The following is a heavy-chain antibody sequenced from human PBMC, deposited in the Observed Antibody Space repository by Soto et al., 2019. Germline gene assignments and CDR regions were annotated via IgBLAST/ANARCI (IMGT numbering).Heavy chain of an antibody. J-gene: IGHJ6*03. CDR3: VRGTDHNTLCYMDV. CDR2: IRIKPRGYTT. D-gene: IGHD1-1*01. V-gene: IGHV3-72*01. Sequence: EVQLVESGGGLVQPGGSLRLSCAASGFTFTDHYMDWVRQAPGKGLEWIGRIRIKPRGYTTEYAVSVTGRFTISRDDSQRSVYLQMNSLKAEDTAMCFCVRGTDHNTLCYMDVWGDGIMVTVSS. CDR1: GFTFTDHY.